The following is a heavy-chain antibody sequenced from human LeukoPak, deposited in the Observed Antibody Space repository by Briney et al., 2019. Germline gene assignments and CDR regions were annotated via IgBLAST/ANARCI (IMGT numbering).Heavy chain of an antibody. CDR3: ASSRFLEWLYVLDY. D-gene: IGHD3-3*01. J-gene: IGHJ4*02. CDR1: GYTFSGYY. V-gene: IGHV1-2*02. Sequence: GASVKVSCKASGYTFSGYYMHWVRQAPGQGLEWMGWINSNSGGTNYAQKFQGRVTMTRETSISTACMDLRRLTSDDTAVYYCASSRFLEWLYVLDYWGQGTLVTVSS. CDR2: INSNSGGT.